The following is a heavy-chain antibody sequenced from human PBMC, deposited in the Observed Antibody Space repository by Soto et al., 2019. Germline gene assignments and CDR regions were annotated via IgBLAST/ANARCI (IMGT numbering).Heavy chain of an antibody. V-gene: IGHV1-69*08. CDR2: IIPLLSTS. J-gene: IGHJ4*02. D-gene: IGHD5-12*01. CDR3: ARDSPIGSTFSGYDAIDY. CDR1: GGPFSNDI. Sequence: QVQLEQSGAEVKKPGSSVKVSCKASGGPFSNDIITWVRQAPGQGLEWMGRIIPLLSTSTYAQKFQGRLTITADRSTGTAYMELNSLRSEDTAVYYCARDSPIGSTFSGYDAIDYWGQGTRITVSS.